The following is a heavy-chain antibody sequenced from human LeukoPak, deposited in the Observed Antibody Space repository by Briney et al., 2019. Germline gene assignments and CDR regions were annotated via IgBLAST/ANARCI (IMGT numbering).Heavy chain of an antibody. Sequence: ASVKVSCKASGYTFTSYDINWVRQATGQGLEWMGWMNPNSGNTSYAQKFQGRVTITRNTSISTAYMELSSLRSEDTAVYYCARDVTYYYDSSGYYSPSKAFDIWGQGTMVIVSS. CDR2: MNPNSGNT. V-gene: IGHV1-8*03. D-gene: IGHD3-22*01. CDR1: GYTFTSYD. CDR3: ARDVTYYYDSSGYYSPSKAFDI. J-gene: IGHJ3*02.